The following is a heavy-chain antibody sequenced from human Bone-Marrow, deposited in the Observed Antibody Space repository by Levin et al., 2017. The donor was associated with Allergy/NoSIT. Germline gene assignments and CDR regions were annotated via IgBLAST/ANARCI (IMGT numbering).Heavy chain of an antibody. J-gene: IGHJ4*02. CDR3: ARDPNRIGWDFDY. D-gene: IGHD6-19*01. V-gene: IGHV3-33*01. CDR2: ILYDGSDK. CDR1: GFTFSSFG. Sequence: GESLKISCAASGFTFSSFGFHWVRQAPGKGLEWVALILYDGSDKFYADSVKGRFTISRDNSKNTVYLQMNSLRAEDAAVYYCARDPNRIGWDFDYWGQGTLVTVSS.